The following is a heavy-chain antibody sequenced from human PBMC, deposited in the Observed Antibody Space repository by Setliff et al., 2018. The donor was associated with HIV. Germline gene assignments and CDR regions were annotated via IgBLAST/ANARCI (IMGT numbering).Heavy chain of an antibody. CDR1: GFAFTNYN. CDR2: ISRGSDSK. J-gene: IGHJ6*03. V-gene: IGHV3-21*01. D-gene: IGHD4-17*01. Sequence: PGGSLRLSCAASGFAFTNYNLNWVRQAPGKGLEWVSCISRGSDSKWYAASVKGRFTISRDNAKNTLYLHMNSLRTEDTAVYYCARGPSLTTVTTRGDYMDVWGKGTTVT. CDR3: ARGPSLTTVTTRGDYMDV.